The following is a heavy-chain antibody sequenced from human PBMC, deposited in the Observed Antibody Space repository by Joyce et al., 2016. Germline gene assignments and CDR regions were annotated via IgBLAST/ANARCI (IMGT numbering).Heavy chain of an antibody. Sequence: QVQLVQSGAEVRQPGSSVRLSCKASGGAFSRHSISWVRPAPGQGLEWMGGITPIFGPATCAPKFQGRVTITVDESTGTAYMELNRLRSEDTAMYYCARESADSSGYYYGLYWGQGALVTVSS. CDR3: ARESADSSGYYYGLY. CDR1: GGAFSRHS. V-gene: IGHV1-69*12. J-gene: IGHJ4*02. CDR2: ITPIFGPA. D-gene: IGHD3-22*01.